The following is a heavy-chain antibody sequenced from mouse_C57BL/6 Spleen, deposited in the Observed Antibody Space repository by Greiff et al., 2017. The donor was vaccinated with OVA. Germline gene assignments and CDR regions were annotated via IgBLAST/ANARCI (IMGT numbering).Heavy chain of an antibody. V-gene: IGHV1-50*01. J-gene: IGHJ3*01. CDR2: IDPSDSYT. Sequence: VQLQQPGAELVKPGASVKLSCKASGYTFTSYWMQWVKQRPGQGLEWIGEIDPSDSYTNYHQKFKGKATLTVDTSSSTAYMQLSSLTSEDSAVYYCARTLRQFAYWGQGTLVTVSA. CDR1: GYTFTSYW. CDR3: ARTLRQFAY.